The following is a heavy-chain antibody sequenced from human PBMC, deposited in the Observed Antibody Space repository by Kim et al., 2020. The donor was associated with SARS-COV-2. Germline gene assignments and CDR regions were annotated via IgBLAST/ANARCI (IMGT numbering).Heavy chain of an antibody. J-gene: IGHJ1*01. CDR1: GFTVSNNY. Sequence: GGSLRLSCAASGFTVSNNYMSWVRQAPGKGLEWVSLIFSGGTTHYADSVKDRFTISRDHSNNTLYLQMNSLRGEDTAVYYCARDVGPWGHGTRVTVSS. V-gene: IGHV3-66*01. CDR3: ARDVGP. CDR2: IFSGGTT. D-gene: IGHD3-16*01.